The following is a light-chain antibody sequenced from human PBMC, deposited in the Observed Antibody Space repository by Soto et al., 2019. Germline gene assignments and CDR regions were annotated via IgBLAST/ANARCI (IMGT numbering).Light chain of an antibody. CDR1: QDISNY. J-gene: IGKJ1*01. V-gene: IGKV1-33*01. Sequence: DIQMTQSPSSLSASVGDRVTITCQASQDISNYLNWYQQKPGKAPKLLIYDASNLETGVPSRFSGSGSGTEFTLTISSLQPEDFATYSCQQPYSTVRTFGQGTKVDIK. CDR3: QQPYSTVRT. CDR2: DAS.